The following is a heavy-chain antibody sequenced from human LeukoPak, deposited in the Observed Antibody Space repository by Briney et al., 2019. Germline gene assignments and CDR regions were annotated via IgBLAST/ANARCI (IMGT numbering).Heavy chain of an antibody. J-gene: IGHJ4*02. CDR3: AREDCSGGACTNFDY. Sequence: SETLSLTWAVYGGTFSGYYWSWIRQSPGKGLEWIGEINPGGSTNYNPSLESRLTISVDPSKNQFSLKLSSVTAADTAIYYCAREDCSGGACTNFDYWGQGTLVTVSS. CDR2: INPGGST. D-gene: IGHD2-15*01. V-gene: IGHV4-34*01. CDR1: GGTFSGYY.